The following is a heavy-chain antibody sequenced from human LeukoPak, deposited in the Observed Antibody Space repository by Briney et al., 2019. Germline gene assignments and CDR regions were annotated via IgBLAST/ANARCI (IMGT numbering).Heavy chain of an antibody. CDR1: GFAFSSFA. CDR2: INGGGNTT. V-gene: IGHV3-23*01. Sequence: PGGSLRFSCAASGFAFSSFAMGWVRQSPGKGLQWLSTINGGGNTTFYADSVKGRFTISRDNSKNTLYLHMDSLRPDDTAIYYCTKELHVAVAVADYYYFYMDVWGRGTAVTVSS. CDR3: TKELHVAVAVADYYYFYMDV. D-gene: IGHD6-19*01. J-gene: IGHJ6*03.